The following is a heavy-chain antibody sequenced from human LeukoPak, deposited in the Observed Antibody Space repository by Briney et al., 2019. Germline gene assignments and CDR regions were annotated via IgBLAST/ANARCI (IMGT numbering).Heavy chain of an antibody. CDR2: ISAYNGNT. Sequence: ASVKVSCKASGYTFTSYGISWVRQAPGQGLEWMGWISAYNGNTNYAQELQGRVTMTTDTSTSTAYMELRSLRSDDTAVYYCARVGADYVWGSYRHPAEFDYWGQGTLVTVSS. V-gene: IGHV1-18*01. CDR1: GYTFTSYG. J-gene: IGHJ4*02. D-gene: IGHD3-16*02. CDR3: ARVGADYVWGSYRHPAEFDY.